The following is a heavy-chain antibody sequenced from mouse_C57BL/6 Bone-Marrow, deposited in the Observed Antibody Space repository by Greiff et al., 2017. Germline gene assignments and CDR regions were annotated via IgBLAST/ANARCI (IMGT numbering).Heavy chain of an antibody. CDR1: GYTFTSYW. D-gene: IGHD2-4*01. CDR3: AIYGIYYDYDGDYYTMDY. Sequence: QVQLQQPGAELVKPGASVKVSCKASGYTFTSYWMHWVKQRPGHGLEWIGRIHPSDSDTNYNQKFKGKATLTVDKSSSTAYMQLSSLTSEDSAVYYCAIYGIYYDYDGDYYTMDYWGQGTSVTVTS. CDR2: IHPSDSDT. V-gene: IGHV1-74*01. J-gene: IGHJ4*01.